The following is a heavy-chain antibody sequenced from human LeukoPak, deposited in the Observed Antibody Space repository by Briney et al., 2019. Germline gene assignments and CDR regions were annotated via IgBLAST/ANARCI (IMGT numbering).Heavy chain of an antibody. CDR2: ISAGGDTT. CDR1: GFTFSTYT. CDR3: ATYSSLNRREFQY. V-gene: IGHV3-23*01. Sequence: GGSLRLSCAASGFTFSTYTLTWVRQAPGKGLEWVSIISAGGDTTYYADSVRGRFTISRDNSKNTLYLQMNSLRAEDTAVYYCATYSSLNRREFQYWGQGTLLTVSS. J-gene: IGHJ1*01. D-gene: IGHD3-22*01.